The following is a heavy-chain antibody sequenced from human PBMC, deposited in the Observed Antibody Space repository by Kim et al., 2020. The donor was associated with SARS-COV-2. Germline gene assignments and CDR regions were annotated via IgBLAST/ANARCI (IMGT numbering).Heavy chain of an antibody. J-gene: IGHJ4*02. D-gene: IGHD3-10*01. CDR3: ARLQIYGSGSYYFDY. Sequence: PSLKSRVTISVDTSKNQFSLKLSSVTAADTAVYYCARLQIYGSGSYYFDYWGQGTLVTVSS. V-gene: IGHV4-39*01.